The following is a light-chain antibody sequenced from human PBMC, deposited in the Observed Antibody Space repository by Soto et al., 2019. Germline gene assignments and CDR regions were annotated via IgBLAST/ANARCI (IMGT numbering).Light chain of an antibody. CDR3: QQRSNWPRT. J-gene: IGKJ1*01. Sequence: ETVLTQSPGTLSLSPGERATLSCRASQSISSYLAWYQQKLGQAPRLLIYDASNRATGIPARFSGSGSGTDFTLTISSLEPEDFAVYYCQQRSNWPRTFGQGTKVDIK. V-gene: IGKV3-11*01. CDR1: QSISSY. CDR2: DAS.